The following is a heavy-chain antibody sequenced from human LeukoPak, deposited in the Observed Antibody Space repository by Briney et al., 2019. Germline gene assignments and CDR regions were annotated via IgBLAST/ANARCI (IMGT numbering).Heavy chain of an antibody. D-gene: IGHD2-2*02. CDR1: GGSFSGYY. CDR2: INHSGST. Sequence: SETLSLTCAVYGGSFSGYYWSWTRQHPGKGLEWIGEINHSGSTNYNPSLKSRVTMSVDTSKNQFSLKLTSVTAADTAVYYCARLLYPPTSALEPLFDYWGQGTLVTVSS. V-gene: IGHV4-34*01. CDR3: ARLLYPPTSALEPLFDY. J-gene: IGHJ4*02.